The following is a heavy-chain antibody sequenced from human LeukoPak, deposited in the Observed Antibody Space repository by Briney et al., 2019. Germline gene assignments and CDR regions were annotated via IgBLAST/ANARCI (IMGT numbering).Heavy chain of an antibody. CDR1: GYIFTNFG. CDR2: ISAYNGNT. Sequence: GASVKVSCKASGYIFTNFGISWVRQAPGQGLEWMAWISAYNGNTNYAQNLQGRVTMTTDTSTSTAYMELRSLRSDDTAVYYCAREGYYYGSGSYPHNWFDPWGQGTLVTVSS. J-gene: IGHJ5*02. D-gene: IGHD3-10*01. CDR3: AREGYYYGSGSYPHNWFDP. V-gene: IGHV1-18*01.